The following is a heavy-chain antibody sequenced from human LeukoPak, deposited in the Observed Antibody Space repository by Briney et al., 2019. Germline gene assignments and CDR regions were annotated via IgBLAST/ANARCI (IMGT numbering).Heavy chain of an antibody. J-gene: IGHJ3*02. Sequence: SETLSLTCAVSGGSISSYYWSWIRQPAGKGLEWIGRIYTRTTNYNPSLKSRLTMSVDTSKNQFSLKLSSVTAADTAVYYCARGCSGGSCPNDAFDIWGQGTMVTVSS. D-gene: IGHD2-15*01. CDR1: GGSISSYY. CDR3: ARGCSGGSCPNDAFDI. CDR2: IYTRTT. V-gene: IGHV4-4*07.